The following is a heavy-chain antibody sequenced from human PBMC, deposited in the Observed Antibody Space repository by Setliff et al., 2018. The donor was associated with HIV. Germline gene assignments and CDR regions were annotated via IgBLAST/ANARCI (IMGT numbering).Heavy chain of an antibody. V-gene: IGHV1-24*01. CDR2: FDAEDDDV. D-gene: IGHD3-22*01. Sequence: ASVKVSCKVPGYTLSDLSIHWVRQTGNKGLEWMGGFDAEDDDVIYAQTFQGRLTVSEETTTNSAYMELTSLEYDDTAVYFCATVSYYFDRSAYLGVFDNWGQGTLVTVS. CDR1: GYTLSDLS. J-gene: IGHJ4*02. CDR3: ATVSYYFDRSAYLGVFDN.